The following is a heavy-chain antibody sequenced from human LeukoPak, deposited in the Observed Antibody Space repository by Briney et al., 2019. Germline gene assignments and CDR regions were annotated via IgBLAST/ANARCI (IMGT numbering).Heavy chain of an antibody. J-gene: IGHJ5*02. Sequence: PSETLSLACTVSGGSISSYYWSWIRQPPGRGLEWIGYIYYSGSTNYNPSLKSRATISVDTSKNQFSLKLSSVTAADTAVYYCARGTIAASDPWGQGTLVTVSS. CDR1: GGSISSYY. V-gene: IGHV4-59*01. CDR3: ARGTIAASDP. D-gene: IGHD6-13*01. CDR2: IYYSGST.